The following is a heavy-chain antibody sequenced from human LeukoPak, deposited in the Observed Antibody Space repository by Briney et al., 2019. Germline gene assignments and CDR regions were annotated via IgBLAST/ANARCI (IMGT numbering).Heavy chain of an antibody. CDR3: ARVSGYSYGYSNAFDI. D-gene: IGHD5-18*01. J-gene: IGHJ3*02. V-gene: IGHV3-21*01. Sequence: PGGSLRLSCAASGFTFSSYSMNWVRQAPGKGLEWVSSISSSSSYIYYADSVKGRFTISRDNAKNSLYLQMNSLRAEDTAVYYCARVSGYSYGYSNAFDIWGKGTMVTVSS. CDR1: GFTFSSYS. CDR2: ISSSSSYI.